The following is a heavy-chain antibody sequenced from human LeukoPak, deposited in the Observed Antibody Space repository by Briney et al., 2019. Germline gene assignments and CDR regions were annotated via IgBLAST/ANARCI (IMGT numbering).Heavy chain of an antibody. J-gene: IGHJ4*02. CDR2: ISWNSGSI. V-gene: IGHV3-9*01. CDR1: GFTFDDYA. Sequence: GGSLRLSCAASGFTFDDYAMHWVRQAPGKGLEWVSGISWNSGSIGYADSVKGRFTISRDNAKNSLYLQMNSLRVEDTALYHCAKKGPGYYFDYWGQGTLVAVSS. D-gene: IGHD2-15*01. CDR3: AKKGPGYYFDY.